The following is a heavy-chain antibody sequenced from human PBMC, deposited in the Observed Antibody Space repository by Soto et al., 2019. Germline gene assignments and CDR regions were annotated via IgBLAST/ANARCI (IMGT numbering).Heavy chain of an antibody. CDR3: ARRYGYSFDY. CDR2: IFHSGST. J-gene: IGHJ4*02. Sequence: PSETLSLTCTVSGGSVSSNNYYWSWIRQPPGKGLEWIGYIFHSGSTNYNPSLKSRLTISVDTPRNQFSLRLSSVTAADTAVYYCARRYGYSFDYWGQGTLVTVSS. V-gene: IGHV4-30-4*01. D-gene: IGHD1-1*01. CDR1: GGSVSSNNYY.